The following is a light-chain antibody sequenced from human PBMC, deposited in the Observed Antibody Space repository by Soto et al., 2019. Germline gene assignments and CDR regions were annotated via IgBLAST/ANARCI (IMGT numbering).Light chain of an antibody. CDR2: EVS. Sequence: QSVLTQPPSVSGSPGQSVTISCTGTSSDVGSYNRVSWHQQPPGTAPKLMIYEVSNRPSGVPDRFSGSKSGNTASLTISGLQAEDEADYYCSLYTSSSTWVFGGGTKLTVL. V-gene: IGLV2-18*01. CDR3: SLYTSSSTWV. J-gene: IGLJ3*02. CDR1: SSDVGSYNR.